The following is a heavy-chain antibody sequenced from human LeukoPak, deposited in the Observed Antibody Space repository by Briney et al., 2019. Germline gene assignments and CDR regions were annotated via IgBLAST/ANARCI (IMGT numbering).Heavy chain of an antibody. D-gene: IGHD6-19*01. CDR2: IYYSGST. V-gene: IGHV4-59*01. CDR1: GGSISSYY. Sequence: SETLSLTCTVSGGSISSYYWSWIRQPPGKGLEWIGYIYYSGSTNYNPSLKSRVTISVDTSKNQFSLKLSSVTAADTAAYYCARELAVAGTNYTDSWGQGTLVTVSS. J-gene: IGHJ4*02. CDR3: ARELAVAGTNYTDS.